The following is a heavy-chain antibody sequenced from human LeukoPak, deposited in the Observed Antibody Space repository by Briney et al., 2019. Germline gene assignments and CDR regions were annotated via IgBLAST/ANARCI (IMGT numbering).Heavy chain of an antibody. Sequence: SQTLSLTCTVSGGSISSGGYYWSWIRQHPGKGLEWIGYIYYSGSTYYNPSLKSRVTISVDTSKNQFSLKLSSVTAADTAVYYCARAVVGYCSSTSCFRWFDPWGQGTLVTVSS. V-gene: IGHV4-31*03. CDR2: IYYSGST. D-gene: IGHD2-2*01. CDR3: ARAVVGYCSSTSCFRWFDP. J-gene: IGHJ5*02. CDR1: GGSISSGGYY.